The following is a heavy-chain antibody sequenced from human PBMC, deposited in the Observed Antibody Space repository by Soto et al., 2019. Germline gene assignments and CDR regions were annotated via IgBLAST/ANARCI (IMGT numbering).Heavy chain of an antibody. Sequence: PGGSPRLSCSTPWFTFYSHSMRWVPPAPGEGLEWVSAISGSGGSTYYADSVKGRFTISRDNSKNTLYLQMNSLRAEDTAVYYCAKGCIAAERYYYGMDVWGQGTTVTVSS. J-gene: IGHJ6*02. CDR3: AKGCIAAERYYYGMDV. CDR2: ISGSGGST. CDR1: WFTFYSHS. V-gene: IGHV3-23*01. D-gene: IGHD6-13*01.